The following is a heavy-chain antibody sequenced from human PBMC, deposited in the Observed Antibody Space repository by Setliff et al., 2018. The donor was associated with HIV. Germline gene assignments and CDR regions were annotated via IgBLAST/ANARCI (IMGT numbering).Heavy chain of an antibody. Sequence: GASVKVSCKASGFTFTSSAMQWVRQARGQRLEWIGWIVVGSGNTKYSQNFQGRVTITRDTSATTAYMELSSLRSEDTAVYYCARDTRWGDWYFDLWGRGTLVTVSS. D-gene: IGHD7-27*01. CDR3: ARDTRWGDWYFDL. J-gene: IGHJ2*01. V-gene: IGHV1-58*02. CDR1: GFTFTSSA. CDR2: IVVGSGNT.